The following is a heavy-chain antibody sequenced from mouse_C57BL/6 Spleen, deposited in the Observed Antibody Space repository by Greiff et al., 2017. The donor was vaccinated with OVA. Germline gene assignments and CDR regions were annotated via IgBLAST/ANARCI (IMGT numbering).Heavy chain of an antibody. V-gene: IGHV1-20*01. D-gene: IGHD1-1*01. Sequence: EVKLMESGPELVKPGDSVKISCKASGYSFTGYFMNWVMQSHGKSLEWIGRINPYNGDTFYNQKFKGKATLTVDKSSSTAHMELRSLTSEDSAVYYCARSITTVVAKEAMDYWGQGTSVTVSS. J-gene: IGHJ4*01. CDR2: INPYNGDT. CDR3: ARSITTVVAKEAMDY. CDR1: GYSFTGYF.